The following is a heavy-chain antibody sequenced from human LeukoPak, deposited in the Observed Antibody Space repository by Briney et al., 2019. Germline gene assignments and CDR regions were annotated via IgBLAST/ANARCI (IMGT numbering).Heavy chain of an antibody. CDR2: INSDGSGA. CDR1: GFTFSSYW. Sequence: GGSLRLSCAASGFTFSSYWMHWVRQAPGKGLVWVSRINSDGSGATYADSVKGRFTISRDNAKSTLYLQLNSLGAEDTAVYYCARDSLSSGCLDYWGRGTLVTVSS. V-gene: IGHV3-74*01. J-gene: IGHJ4*02. D-gene: IGHD3-22*01. CDR3: ARDSLSSGCLDY.